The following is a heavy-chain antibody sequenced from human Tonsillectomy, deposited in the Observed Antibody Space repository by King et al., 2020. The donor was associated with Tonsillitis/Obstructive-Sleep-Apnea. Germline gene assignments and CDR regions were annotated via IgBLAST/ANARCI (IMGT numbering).Heavy chain of an antibody. CDR3: AKESYCSSTSCFSDLQLAQHFDY. V-gene: IGHV3-30*18. CDR2: ISYDGSNK. CDR1: GFTFSSYG. Sequence: VQLVESGGGVVQPGRSLRLSCAASGFTFSSYGMHWVRQAPGKGLEWVAVISYDGSNKYYADSVKGRFTISRDNSKNTLYLQMNSLRAEDTAVYYCAKESYCSSTSCFSDLQLAQHFDYWGQGTLVTVSS. D-gene: IGHD2-2*01. J-gene: IGHJ4*02.